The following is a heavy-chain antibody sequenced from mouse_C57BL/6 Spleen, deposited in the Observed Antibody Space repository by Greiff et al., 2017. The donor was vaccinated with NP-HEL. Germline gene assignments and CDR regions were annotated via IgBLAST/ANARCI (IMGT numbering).Heavy chain of an antibody. CDR3: APEGY. J-gene: IGHJ2*01. V-gene: IGHV1-81*01. Sequence: QVQLKESGAELARPGASVKLSCKASGYTFTSYGISWVKQRTGQGLEWIGEIYPRSGNTYYNEKFKGKATLTADKSSSTAYMELRSLTSEDSAVYFCAPEGYWGQGTTLTVSS. CDR2: IYPRSGNT. CDR1: GYTFTSYG.